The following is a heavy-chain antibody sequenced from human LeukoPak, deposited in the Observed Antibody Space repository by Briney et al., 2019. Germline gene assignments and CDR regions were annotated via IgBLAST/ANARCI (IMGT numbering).Heavy chain of an antibody. D-gene: IGHD2-21*02. CDR3: AIYGGNSPYFDY. CDR2: ISSSSSYI. Sequence: GGSLRLSCAASGFTFSSYSMNWVRQAPGKGLEWVSSISSSSSYIYYADSVKGRFTISRDNAKNSLYLQMNSLRAEDTAVYYCAIYGGNSPYFDYWGRGTLVTVSS. V-gene: IGHV3-21*01. J-gene: IGHJ4*02. CDR1: GFTFSSYS.